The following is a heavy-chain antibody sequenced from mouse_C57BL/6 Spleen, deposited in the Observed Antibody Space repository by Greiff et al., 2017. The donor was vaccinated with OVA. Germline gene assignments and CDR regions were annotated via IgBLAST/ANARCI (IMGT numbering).Heavy chain of an antibody. CDR1: GYSFTDYN. D-gene: IGHD2-1*01. V-gene: IGHV1-39*01. CDR3: AREGDYGNYRYFDV. Sequence: EVQLQESGPELVKPGASVKISCKASGYSFTDYNMNWVKQSNGKSLEWIGVINPNYGTTSYNQKFKGKATLTVDQSSSTAYMQLNSLTSEDSAVYYCAREGDYGNYRYFDVWGTGTTVTVSS. J-gene: IGHJ1*03. CDR2: INPNYGTT.